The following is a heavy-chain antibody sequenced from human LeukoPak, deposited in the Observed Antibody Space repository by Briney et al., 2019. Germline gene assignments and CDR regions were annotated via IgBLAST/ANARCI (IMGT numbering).Heavy chain of an antibody. V-gene: IGHV4-4*07. Sequence: SETLSLTCTVSGGSISSYYWSWIRQPAGKGLEWIGRIYTSGSTNYNPSLKSRVTISVDKSKNQFSLKLSSVTAADTAVYYCAGSMAVAGTHYWGQGTLVTVSS. CDR2: IYTSGST. CDR3: AGSMAVAGTHY. D-gene: IGHD6-19*01. J-gene: IGHJ4*02. CDR1: GGSISSYY.